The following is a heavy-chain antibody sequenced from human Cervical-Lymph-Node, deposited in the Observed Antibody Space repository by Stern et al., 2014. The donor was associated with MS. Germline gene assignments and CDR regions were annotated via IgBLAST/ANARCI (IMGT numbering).Heavy chain of an antibody. Sequence: QVQLVQSGAEVKKSGSSVKVSCKASGGSFSSYPITWVLQAPGQGLEWMGGIIPIFDIANYAQKFQGRVTITADEATTTAYMELSSLRSDDTAVYYCARSPRTFGGVAFTFDIWGQGTMVTVSS. V-gene: IGHV1-69*01. CDR1: GGSFSSYP. D-gene: IGHD3-16*01. J-gene: IGHJ3*02. CDR3: ARSPRTFGGVAFTFDI. CDR2: IIPIFDIA.